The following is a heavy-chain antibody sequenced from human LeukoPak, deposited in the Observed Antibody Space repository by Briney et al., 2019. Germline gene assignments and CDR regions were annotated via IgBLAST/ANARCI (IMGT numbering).Heavy chain of an antibody. CDR2: IDTDGSIT. CDR1: GFTFGNYW. D-gene: IGHD1-26*01. CDR3: VRDLGGRYGY. J-gene: IGHJ4*02. V-gene: IGHV3-74*01. Sequence: GGSLRLSCAASGFTFGNYWMHWVRQVPGKGLVWVSRIDTDGSITNYADSARSRFTISRDNARNNLYLQMNSLRAEDTAVYYCVRDLGGRYGYWGQGPLVTVSS.